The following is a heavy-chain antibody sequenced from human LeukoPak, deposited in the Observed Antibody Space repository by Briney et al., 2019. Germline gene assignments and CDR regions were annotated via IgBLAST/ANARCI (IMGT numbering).Heavy chain of an antibody. V-gene: IGHV4-39*07. Sequence: SETLSLTCTVSGGSISSSSYYWGWIRQPPGTGLEWIGSIYYSGSTYYNPSLKSRVTISVDTSKNQFSLKLSSVTAADTAVYYCARYSYCTNGVCYSTVDYWGQGTLVTVSS. CDR3: ARYSYCTNGVCYSTVDY. J-gene: IGHJ4*02. CDR2: IYYSGST. D-gene: IGHD2-8*01. CDR1: GGSISSSSYY.